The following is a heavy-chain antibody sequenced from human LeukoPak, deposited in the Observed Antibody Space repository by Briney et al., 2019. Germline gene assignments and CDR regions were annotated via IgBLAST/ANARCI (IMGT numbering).Heavy chain of an antibody. D-gene: IGHD1-26*01. Sequence: SETLSLTCTVSGGSISSYYWSWIRQPPGKGLGWIGYIYYSGSTNYNPSLKSRVTISVDTSKNQFSLKLSSVTAADTAVYYCARTSSLSLRIDYWGQGTLVTVSS. J-gene: IGHJ4*02. V-gene: IGHV4-59*01. CDR2: IYYSGST. CDR3: ARTSSLSLRIDY. CDR1: GGSISSYY.